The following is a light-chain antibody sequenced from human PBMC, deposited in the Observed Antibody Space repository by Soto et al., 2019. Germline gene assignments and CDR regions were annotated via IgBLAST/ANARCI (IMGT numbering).Light chain of an antibody. CDR2: YDS. V-gene: IGLV3-21*04. CDR3: QVWSSSSELQVV. Sequence: SYELTQPPSVSVAPGKTARITCGGNNIGSKSVHWYQQKPGQAPVLVIYYDSDRPSGIPERFSGSNSGNTATLTISRVEAGDEADYYCQVWSSSSELQVVFGGGTKLTVL. J-gene: IGLJ2*01. CDR1: NIGSKS.